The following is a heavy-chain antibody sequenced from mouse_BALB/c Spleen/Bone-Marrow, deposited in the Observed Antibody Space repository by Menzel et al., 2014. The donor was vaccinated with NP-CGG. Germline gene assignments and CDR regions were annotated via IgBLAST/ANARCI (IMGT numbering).Heavy chain of an antibody. Sequence: VQLQQSGPELVRPGASVKMSCKASGYTFTSYWMHWVKQRPGQGLEWIGMIDPSNSETRLNQKFKDKATLNVGKSSNPAFMQFRRLTTEDPAVYYCVKGGYAMDYWGQGTSVTVSS. V-gene: IGHV1-74*01. J-gene: IGHJ4*01. CDR3: VKGGYAMDY. CDR2: IDPSNSET. CDR1: GYTFTSYW.